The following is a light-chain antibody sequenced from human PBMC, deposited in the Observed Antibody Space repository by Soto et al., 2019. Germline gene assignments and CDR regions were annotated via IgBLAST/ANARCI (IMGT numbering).Light chain of an antibody. CDR2: AVS. J-gene: IGKJ4*01. CDR1: QGIRRD. CDR3: LQHNSYPLT. Sequence: DIQMTQSPSSLSAPVGGRVTITCRASQGIRRDLGWYQQKPGKAPTRLIYAVSSLHSGVPSRFSGSGSGTEITLAISSLQAEDSATYYCLQHNSYPLTFGGGTKVEIK. V-gene: IGKV1-17*01.